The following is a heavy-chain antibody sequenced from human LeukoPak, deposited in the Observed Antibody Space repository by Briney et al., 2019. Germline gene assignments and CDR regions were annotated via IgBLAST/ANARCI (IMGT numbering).Heavy chain of an antibody. Sequence: PGGSLRLSCAASGFTFSNYAVSWVRQAPGKGLEWVSSTSGSGASTHYADSVKGRVTISRDNSKKTLYLQMSSLRAEDTAVYYCAKTSGSYWDYLDYWGQGTLVTVSS. D-gene: IGHD3-10*01. CDR2: TSGSGAST. V-gene: IGHV3-23*01. CDR3: AKTSGSYWDYLDY. CDR1: GFTFSNYA. J-gene: IGHJ4*02.